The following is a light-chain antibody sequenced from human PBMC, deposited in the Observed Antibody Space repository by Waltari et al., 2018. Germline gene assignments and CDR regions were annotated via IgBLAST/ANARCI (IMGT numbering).Light chain of an antibody. CDR1: QSVSSY. V-gene: IGKV3-11*01. J-gene: IGKJ4*01. CDR3: QQRSNWPPLT. CDR2: DAS. Sequence: EIVLTQSPATLSLSPGERATLPCRAIQSVSSYLACYQQKPGQAPRLLIYDASNRATGIPARFSGSGSGTDFTLTISSLEPEDFAVYYCQQRSNWPPLTFGGGTKVEIK.